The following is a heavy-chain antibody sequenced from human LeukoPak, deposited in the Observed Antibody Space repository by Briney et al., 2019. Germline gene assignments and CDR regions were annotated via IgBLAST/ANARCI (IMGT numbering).Heavy chain of an antibody. V-gene: IGHV4-59*01. Sequence: SETLSLTCTVSGGSISSYYWSWIRQPPGKGLEWIGYIYYSGSTNYNPSLESRVTISVDTSKNQFSLKLSSVTAADTAVYYCARDSSSWNFADWGQGTLVTVSS. CDR2: IYYSGST. D-gene: IGHD6-13*01. CDR3: ARDSSSWNFAD. J-gene: IGHJ4*02. CDR1: GGSISSYY.